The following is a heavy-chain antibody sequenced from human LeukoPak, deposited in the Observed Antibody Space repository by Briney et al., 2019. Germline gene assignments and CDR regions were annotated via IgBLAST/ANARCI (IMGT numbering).Heavy chain of an antibody. CDR3: ANREGGYTYDPFDY. J-gene: IGHJ4*02. CDR1: GFTFDDYG. Sequence: GGSLRLSCAASGFTFDDYGMSWVRQAPGKGLEWVSGINWNGGSTGYADSVKGRFTISRDNAKNSLYLQMNSLRAEDTAVYYCANREGGYTYDPFDYWGQGTLVTVSS. D-gene: IGHD5-18*01. V-gene: IGHV3-20*04. CDR2: INWNGGST.